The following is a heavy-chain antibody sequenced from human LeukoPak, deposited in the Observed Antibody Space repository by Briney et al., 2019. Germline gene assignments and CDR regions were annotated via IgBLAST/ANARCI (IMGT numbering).Heavy chain of an antibody. CDR2: MSYDASNK. V-gene: IGHV3-30*18. J-gene: IGHJ4*02. D-gene: IGHD1-26*01. Sequence: GGSLRLSCAASGFTFSSYGMHWVRQAPGKGLEWVAVMSYDASNKYYADSVQGRFTISRDNSKNTQYLQMNSLRGEDTAVSYCAKGVGSTGSYFDYWGQGTLVTVSS. CDR3: AKGVGSTGSYFDY. CDR1: GFTFSSYG.